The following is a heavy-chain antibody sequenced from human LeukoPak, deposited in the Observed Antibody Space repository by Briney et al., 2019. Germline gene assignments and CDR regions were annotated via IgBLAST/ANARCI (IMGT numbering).Heavy chain of an antibody. CDR1: GGSVSSHTYY. Sequence: PSETLSLTCTVSGGSVSSHTYYWGWIRQPPGKGLEWIGSMHYIGSSYYNPSLKSRVTISIDTSKTPFSLTLSSVTAADTAAYYCARKTYSSAWPVPIDSWGRGTLVTVSS. J-gene: IGHJ4*02. D-gene: IGHD6-19*01. CDR3: ARKTYSSAWPVPIDS. V-gene: IGHV4-39*01. CDR2: MHYIGSS.